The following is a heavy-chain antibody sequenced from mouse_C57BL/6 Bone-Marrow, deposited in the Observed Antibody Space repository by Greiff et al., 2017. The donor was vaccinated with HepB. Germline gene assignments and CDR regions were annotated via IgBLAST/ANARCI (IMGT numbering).Heavy chain of an antibody. J-gene: IGHJ1*03. D-gene: IGHD1-1*01. Sequence: VQLQQSGPVLVKPGASVKMSCKASGYTFTDYYMNWVKQSHGKSLEWIGVINPYNGGTSYNQKFKGKATLTVDKSSSTAYMELNSLTSEDSAVYASARRPDLYDSSPPWYFDVWGTGTTVTVSS. CDR2: INPYNGGT. V-gene: IGHV1-19*01. CDR3: ARRPDLYDSSPPWYFDV. CDR1: GYTFTDYY.